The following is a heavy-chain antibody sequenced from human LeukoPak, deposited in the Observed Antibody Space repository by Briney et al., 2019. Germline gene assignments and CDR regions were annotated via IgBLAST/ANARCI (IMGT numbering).Heavy chain of an antibody. V-gene: IGHV3-23*01. J-gene: IGHJ4*02. D-gene: IGHD6-6*01. CDR3: AKEKYSSSSELFFYIFDY. CDR2: ISGSGGST. Sequence: GGSLRLSCAASGFTFDDNAMSWVRQAPGKGLEWVSGISGSGGSTNYADSVKGRFTISRDNSKNTLYLQMNSLRAEDTAVYYCAKEKYSSSSELFFYIFDYWGQGTLVTVSS. CDR1: GFTFDDNA.